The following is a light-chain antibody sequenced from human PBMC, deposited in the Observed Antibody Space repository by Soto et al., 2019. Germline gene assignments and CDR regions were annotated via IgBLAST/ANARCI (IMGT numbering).Light chain of an antibody. CDR3: QQRSNWPIN. J-gene: IGKJ5*01. CDR2: HAS. V-gene: IGKV3-11*01. Sequence: EIVLTQSPATLSLSPGERATLSCRASQSVSSYLAWYQQKPGQAPRLLIYHASNRATGIPARFSGSGSGTAFTLTISSLEPEDLAVYYCQQRSNWPINFGQGTRLEIK. CDR1: QSVSSY.